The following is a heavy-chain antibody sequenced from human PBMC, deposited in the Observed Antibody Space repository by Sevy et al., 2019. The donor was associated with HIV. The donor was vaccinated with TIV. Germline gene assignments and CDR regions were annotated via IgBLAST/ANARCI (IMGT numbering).Heavy chain of an antibody. CDR2: SSWNSGSR. CDR3: AKDRELEILSGGMEV. CDR1: GFTLNDYV. J-gene: IGHJ6*02. V-gene: IGHV3-9*01. Sequence: GGSLRRSCEASGFTLNDYVMHWVRQAPGKGLEWVSGSSWNSGSRAYAYSVKGRFTISRDNAKNSVYMQMNSLRPEDTALYYCAKDRELEILSGGMEVWGQGTTVTVSS. D-gene: IGHD1-7*01.